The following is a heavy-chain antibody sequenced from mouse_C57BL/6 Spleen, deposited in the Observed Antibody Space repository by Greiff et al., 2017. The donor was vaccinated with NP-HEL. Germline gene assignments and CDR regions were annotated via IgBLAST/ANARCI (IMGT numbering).Heavy chain of an antibody. CDR3: ARSYYYGSSYWYFDV. CDR1: GYSFTDYN. V-gene: IGHV1-39*01. J-gene: IGHJ1*03. D-gene: IGHD1-1*01. Sequence: VQLKESGPELVKPGASVKISCKASGYSFTDYNMNWVKQSNGKSLEWIGVINPNYGTTSYNQKFKGKATLTVDQSSSTAYMQLNSLTSEDSAVYYCARSYYYGSSYWYFDVWGTGTTVTVSS. CDR2: INPNYGTT.